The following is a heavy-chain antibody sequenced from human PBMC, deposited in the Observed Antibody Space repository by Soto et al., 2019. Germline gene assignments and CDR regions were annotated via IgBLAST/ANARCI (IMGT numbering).Heavy chain of an antibody. J-gene: IGHJ4*02. CDR2: IYSGGST. Sequence: XGSLRLSCAASGFTVSSNYMSWVRQAPGRGLEWVSVIYSGGSTYYADSVKGRFTISRDNSKNTLYLQMNSLRAEDTAVYYCARVQGVYYDSSGYYGYWGQGTLVTVSS. CDR3: ARVQGVYYDSSGYYGY. CDR1: GFTVSSNY. V-gene: IGHV3-53*01. D-gene: IGHD3-22*01.